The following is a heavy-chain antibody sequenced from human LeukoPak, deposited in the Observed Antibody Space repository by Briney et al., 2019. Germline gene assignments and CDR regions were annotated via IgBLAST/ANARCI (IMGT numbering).Heavy chain of an antibody. CDR1: GGSISSSHW. Sequence: PSETLSLTCAVAGGSISSSHWWSWVRQPPGKGLEWIGQMYYSGSTNYNPSLKSRLTISVDKSNNQFSLKLRFVAAADTAMYYCARDGGGFDYWGQGILVTVSS. D-gene: IGHD2-15*01. CDR2: MYYSGST. CDR3: ARDGGGFDY. J-gene: IGHJ4*02. V-gene: IGHV4-4*02.